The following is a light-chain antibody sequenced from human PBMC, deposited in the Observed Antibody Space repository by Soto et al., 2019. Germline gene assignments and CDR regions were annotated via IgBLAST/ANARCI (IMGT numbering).Light chain of an antibody. CDR1: SSDVGDYNY. J-gene: IGLJ3*02. V-gene: IGLV2-8*01. Sequence: QSALTQPPSASGSAGQSVTISCTGTSSDVGDYNYVSWYQQHPGKAPKLMIYEVSKRPSGVPDRFSGSKSGNTASLTVSGLQAEDEPDYYCSSYAGSNNWVFGGGTKLTV. CDR2: EVS. CDR3: SSYAGSNNWV.